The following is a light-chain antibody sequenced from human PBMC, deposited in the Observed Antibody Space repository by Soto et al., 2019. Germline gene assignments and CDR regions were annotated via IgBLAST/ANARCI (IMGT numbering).Light chain of an antibody. CDR2: GAS. Sequence: VWTQSPGTLSLSPGDRATLSGGVSPSVSSSYLAWYQQKPGQAPRLLLFGASSRATGIPDRFSGSGSGTDFTLTISRLEPEDFAVYYCQQYGSSPFTFGPGTKVDIK. CDR3: QQYGSSPFT. J-gene: IGKJ3*01. V-gene: IGKV3-20*01. CDR1: PSVSSSY.